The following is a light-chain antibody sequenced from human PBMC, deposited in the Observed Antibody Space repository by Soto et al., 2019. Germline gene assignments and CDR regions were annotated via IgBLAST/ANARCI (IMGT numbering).Light chain of an antibody. V-gene: IGLV1-36*01. CDR1: RSNIGNNA. CDR3: AAWDDGLNGFV. Sequence: QPVLTQPPSVSEAPRQRVTLSCSGSRSNIGNNAVNWYQQVPGKAPKLLIYLDDLVPSGVSDRFSGSKSGTSAALTISGLQSEDEADYYCAAWDDGLNGFVFGTGTKVTVL. J-gene: IGLJ1*01. CDR2: LDD.